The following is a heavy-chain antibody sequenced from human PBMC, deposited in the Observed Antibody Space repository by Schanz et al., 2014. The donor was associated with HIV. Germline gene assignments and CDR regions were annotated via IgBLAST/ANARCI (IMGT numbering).Heavy chain of an antibody. V-gene: IGHV3-23*01. CDR1: GFMFSSYG. CDR2: IGSGGGRT. CDR3: ARVFGYTFGCFVY. J-gene: IGHJ4*02. Sequence: EVQLLESGGGLVQPGGSLRVSCAASGFMFSSYGMSWVRQAPGKGLEWVSLIGSGGGRTYYADSVKGRVTISRDNSKNTLFLQMNSLRAEDTAVYYCARVFGYTFGCFVYWGQGTLVTVSS. D-gene: IGHD5-18*01.